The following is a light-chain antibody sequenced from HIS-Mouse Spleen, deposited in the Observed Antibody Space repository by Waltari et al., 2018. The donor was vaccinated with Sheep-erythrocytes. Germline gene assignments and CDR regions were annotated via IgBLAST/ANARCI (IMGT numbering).Light chain of an antibody. CDR3: MQALQTPRT. CDR2: LGS. Sequence: DIVMTQSPLSLPVTPGEPASISCRSSQSLLHSNGYNYLDWYLQKPGQSPQLLIYLGSNRGSGVPDRFSGSGSGTDFTLKISRVEAEDVGVYYCMQALQTPRTFGQATKVEIK. J-gene: IGKJ1*01. CDR1: QSLLHSNGYNY. V-gene: IGKV2-28*01.